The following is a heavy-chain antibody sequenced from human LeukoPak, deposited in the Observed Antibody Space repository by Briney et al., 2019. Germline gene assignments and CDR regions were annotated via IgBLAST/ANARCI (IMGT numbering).Heavy chain of an antibody. J-gene: IGHJ4*02. CDR2: ITPIFGTA. CDR3: ARVGVSYDILTGYFDY. D-gene: IGHD3-9*01. Sequence: SVKVSCKASGGTFSSYAISWVRQASGQGLEWMGGITPIFGTANYAQKFQGRVTITADESTSTAYMELSSLRSEDTAVYYCARVGVSYDILTGYFDYWGQGTLVTVSS. V-gene: IGHV1-69*01. CDR1: GGTFSSYA.